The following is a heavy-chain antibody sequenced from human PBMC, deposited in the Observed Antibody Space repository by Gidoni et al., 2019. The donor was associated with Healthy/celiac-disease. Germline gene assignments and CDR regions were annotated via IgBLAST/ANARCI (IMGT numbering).Heavy chain of an antibody. V-gene: IGHV3-23*01. D-gene: IGHD6-19*01. J-gene: IGHJ1*01. Sequence: EVQLLESGGGLVQPGGSLRILCAASGFTFRRYDMSWVRQAPGKGLEWVSAISGSGGSTYYADSVKGRFTISRDNSKNTLYLQMNSLRAEDTAVYYCAKDQGDSSGWYTPQYFQHWGQGTLVTVSS. CDR2: ISGSGGST. CDR1: GFTFRRYD. CDR3: AKDQGDSSGWYTPQYFQH.